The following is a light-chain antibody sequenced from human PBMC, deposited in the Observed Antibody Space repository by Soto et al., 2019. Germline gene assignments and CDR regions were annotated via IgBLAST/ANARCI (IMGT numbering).Light chain of an antibody. V-gene: IGKV1-5*01. J-gene: IGKJ5*01. CDR1: QTISRW. CDR2: DAS. Sequence: DIQLTQTPSTLSASVGDEVTITCRASQTISRWLAWYQQKPGRAPKLLSYDASTLESGVHSRFSGSGSETEFTLTISRLQPDDFATYFCHSRTFGQGTRL. CDR3: HSRT.